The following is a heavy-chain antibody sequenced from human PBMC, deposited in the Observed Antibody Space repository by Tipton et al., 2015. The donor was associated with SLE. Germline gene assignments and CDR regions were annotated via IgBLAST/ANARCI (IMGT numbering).Heavy chain of an antibody. CDR1: GGSISSSSYY. V-gene: IGHV4-39*02. Sequence: TLSLTCTVSGGSISSSSYYWGWIRQPPGKGLEWIGSIYYSGGTYYNPSVESRVTISVDTSKKQFSLKLNSVTAADTAVYYCARDIEAPGDFLYFDYWGQGILVTVSS. D-gene: IGHD7-27*01. CDR2: IYYSGGT. J-gene: IGHJ4*02. CDR3: ARDIEAPGDFLYFDY.